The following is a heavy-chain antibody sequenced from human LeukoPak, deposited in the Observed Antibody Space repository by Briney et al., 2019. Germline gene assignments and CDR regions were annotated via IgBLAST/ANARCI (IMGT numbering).Heavy chain of an antibody. V-gene: IGHV3-11*04. CDR3: ARPYCSSTSCYTDY. Sequence: LSLTCAVYGGSFSDYYMSWIRQAPGKGLEWVSYISSSGSTIYYADSVKGRFTISRDNAKNSLYLQMNSLRAEDTAVYYCARPYCSSTSCYTDYWGQGTLVTVSS. J-gene: IGHJ4*02. CDR1: GGSFSDYY. D-gene: IGHD2-2*02. CDR2: ISSSGSTI.